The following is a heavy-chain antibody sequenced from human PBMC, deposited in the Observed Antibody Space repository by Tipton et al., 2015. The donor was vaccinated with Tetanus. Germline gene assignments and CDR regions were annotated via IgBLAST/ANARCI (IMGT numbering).Heavy chain of an antibody. Sequence: TLSLTCTVSGGSITPYYWSWIRQPPGKGLEWIGRIYTSGSTNYNPSLKSRLSISLNTSHNQISLKLTSPAATDTAVYYCARLTTPFNTFDLWGQGRLVTVSS. J-gene: IGHJ3*01. CDR2: IYTSGST. CDR3: ARLTTPFNTFDL. D-gene: IGHD1-1*01. V-gene: IGHV4-4*07. CDR1: GGSITPYY.